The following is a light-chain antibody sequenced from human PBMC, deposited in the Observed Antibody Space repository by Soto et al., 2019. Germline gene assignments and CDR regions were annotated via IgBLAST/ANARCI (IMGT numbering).Light chain of an antibody. J-gene: IGKJ3*01. CDR3: QQYNNWPRT. CDR1: QSVSSN. Sequence: EIVMTQSPATLSVSPGERDTLSCRASQSVSSNLAWYQQKPGQAPRLLIYGASTRATGIPDRFSGSGSGTEFTLIIISLQSEDFAVYYCQQYNNWPRTFGPGTKVDIK. V-gene: IGKV3-15*01. CDR2: GAS.